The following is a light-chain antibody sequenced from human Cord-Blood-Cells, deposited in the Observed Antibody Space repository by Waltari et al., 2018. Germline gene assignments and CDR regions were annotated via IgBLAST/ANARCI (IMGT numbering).Light chain of an antibody. CDR3: SSYTSSSVYV. J-gene: IGLJ1*01. CDR2: DVS. V-gene: IGLV2-14*01. Sequence: QSALTQPASVSGSPGQSITISCTGTSSDVGGYNYVSWYQQHPGKAPKLMIYDVSKRPSGVSNRFSGSKSGNTASLNISGLQAEDEADYYCSSYTSSSVYVFGTGTKVTVL. CDR1: SSDVGGYNY.